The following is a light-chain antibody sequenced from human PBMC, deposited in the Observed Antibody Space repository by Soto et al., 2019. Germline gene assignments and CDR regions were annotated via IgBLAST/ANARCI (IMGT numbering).Light chain of an antibody. CDR1: ESVTSSS. J-gene: IGKJ3*01. Sequence: EIVLTQSPDTLSLSPGERATLSCTASESVTSSSLAWYQRKPGQAPRLLIHTTSTRATDIPDRFSGSGSGTDFTLTISRLEPEDFAVYYCQQCGGSPLFSFGPGTRVDI. CDR2: TTS. V-gene: IGKV3-20*01. CDR3: QQCGGSPLFS.